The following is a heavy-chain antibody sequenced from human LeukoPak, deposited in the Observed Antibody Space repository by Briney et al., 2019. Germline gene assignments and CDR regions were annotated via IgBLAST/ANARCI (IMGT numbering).Heavy chain of an antibody. D-gene: IGHD3-3*01. Sequence: PGGSLRLSCAASGFTFSSYGMHWVRQAPGKGLEWVSSISSSSSYIYYADSVKGRFTISRDNAKNSLYLQMNSLRAEDTAVYYCARDLGSSYYDFWSGYYGIGYWGQGTLVTVSS. V-gene: IGHV3-21*01. CDR1: GFTFSSYG. CDR3: ARDLGSSYYDFWSGYYGIGY. CDR2: ISSSSSYI. J-gene: IGHJ4*02.